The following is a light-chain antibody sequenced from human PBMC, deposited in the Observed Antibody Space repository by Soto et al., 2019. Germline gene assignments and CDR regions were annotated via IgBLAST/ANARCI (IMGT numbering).Light chain of an antibody. V-gene: IGKV3-15*01. CDR2: GAS. J-gene: IGKJ1*01. Sequence: EVVLTQSPATLSLAPGERATLSCRASQSLTTNLAWYQQKPGQPPRLLIYGASTRATGIPARFSGSGSGTEFTLTISGLQSEDFAVYYCQQYHNWPRTFGQGTKVEI. CDR1: QSLTTN. CDR3: QQYHNWPRT.